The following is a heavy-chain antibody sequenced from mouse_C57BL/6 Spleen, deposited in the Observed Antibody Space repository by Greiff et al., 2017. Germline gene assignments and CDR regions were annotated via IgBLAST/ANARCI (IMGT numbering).Heavy chain of an antibody. V-gene: IGHV1-82*01. J-gene: IGHJ4*01. CDR3: ARRGYGSRYAMDY. CDR2: IYPGDGDT. D-gene: IGHD1-1*01. Sequence: QVQLQQSGPELVKPGASVKISCKASGYAFRSSWMNWVKQRPGKGLEWIGRIYPGDGDTNYNGKFKGKATLTADKSSSTAYMQLSSLTSEDSAVYFCARRGYGSRYAMDYWGQGTSVTVSS. CDR1: GYAFRSSW.